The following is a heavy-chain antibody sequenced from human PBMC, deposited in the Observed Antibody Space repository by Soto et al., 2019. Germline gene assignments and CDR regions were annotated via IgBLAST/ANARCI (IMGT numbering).Heavy chain of an antibody. CDR2: INHSGST. V-gene: IGHV4-34*02. CDR1: GGSFSDYW. D-gene: IGHD6-13*01. J-gene: IGHJ4*02. Sequence: QVQLQQWGAGLLKPSETLSLTCVVYGGSFSDYWWSWIRQCPGKGLEWNGEINHSGSTNFNPSLNRRVTISVDTSKHLFSLKLTSVTAADTAVYYCGRLSSPYSGSRGIDYWGQGTLVTVPS. CDR3: GRLSSPYSGSRGIDY.